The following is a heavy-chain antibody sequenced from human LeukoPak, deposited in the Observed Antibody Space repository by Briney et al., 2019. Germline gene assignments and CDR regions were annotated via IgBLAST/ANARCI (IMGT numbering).Heavy chain of an antibody. CDR3: ASSGNWNQRANWFDP. J-gene: IGHJ5*02. Sequence: GASVKVSCKASGYTFTSYDINWVRQATGQGLEWMGWMNPNSGNTGYAQKFQGRVTMTRNTSISTAYMELSSLRSEDTAVYYCASSGNWNQRANWFDPWGQGTLVTVSS. D-gene: IGHD1-20*01. CDR1: GYTFTSYD. CDR2: MNPNSGNT. V-gene: IGHV1-8*01.